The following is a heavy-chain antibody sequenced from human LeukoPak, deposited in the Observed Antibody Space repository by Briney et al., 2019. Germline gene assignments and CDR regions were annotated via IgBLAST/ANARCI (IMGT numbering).Heavy chain of an antibody. Sequence: PGGSLRLSCAASGFTFSSYEMNWVRQAPGKGLEWVSYISSSGSTIYYADSVKGRFTISRDNAKNSLYLQMNSLRAEDTAVYYCARERGAGTRWSYYGMDVWGQGTTVTVSS. D-gene: IGHD1-7*01. CDR2: ISSSGSTI. V-gene: IGHV3-48*03. J-gene: IGHJ6*02. CDR3: ARERGAGTRWSYYGMDV. CDR1: GFTFSSYE.